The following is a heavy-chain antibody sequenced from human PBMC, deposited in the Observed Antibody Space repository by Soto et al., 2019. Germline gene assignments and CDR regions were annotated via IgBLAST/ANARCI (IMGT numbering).Heavy chain of an antibody. CDR1: GYTFTDYH. D-gene: IGHD6-25*01. CDR3: AREGGSETLQPSYNWFDT. CDR2: INANNGGA. J-gene: IGHJ5*02. Sequence: QVQLVQSGAEVTKPGASVKVSCKASGYTFTDYHIHWVRQAPGQGLEFMGWINANNGGAGSAQQFQGRVTVTRDTSITTVYMELSNLRSDDTAVYYCAREGGSETLQPSYNWFDTWGQGTLVTVSS. V-gene: IGHV1-2*02.